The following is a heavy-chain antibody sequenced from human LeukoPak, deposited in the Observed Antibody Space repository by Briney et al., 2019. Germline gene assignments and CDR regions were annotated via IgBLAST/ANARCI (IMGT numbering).Heavy chain of an antibody. V-gene: IGHV1-2*02. CDR2: IYSHNGGT. CDR1: GYKFTVDY. D-gene: IGHD6-13*01. J-gene: IGHJ5*02. Sequence: ASVKVSCKSSGYKFTVDYIHWVRQAPGQGLEWMGWIYSHNGGTHYAQKFQGRVTMTRDTSTSTAYMELSGLRLDDTAVYYCAESKLGYWFDPWGQGTLVTVSS. CDR3: AESKLGYWFDP.